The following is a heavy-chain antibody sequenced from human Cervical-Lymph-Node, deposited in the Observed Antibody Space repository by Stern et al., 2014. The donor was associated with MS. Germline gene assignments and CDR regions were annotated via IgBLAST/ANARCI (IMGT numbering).Heavy chain of an antibody. CDR2: ISYTSSDI. Sequence: EVQLVASGGGLVKPGESLRLSCSASGFSFNSYSMNWVRQAPGKGLEWVASISYTSSDIDYADAVRGRFTISRDNAKNSLFLQMNNLRAEDTAVYYCARHFSILTYFYGMDVWGQGTTVTVSS. V-gene: IGHV3-21*01. CDR1: GFSFNSYS. J-gene: IGHJ6*02. D-gene: IGHD2/OR15-2a*01. CDR3: ARHFSILTYFYGMDV.